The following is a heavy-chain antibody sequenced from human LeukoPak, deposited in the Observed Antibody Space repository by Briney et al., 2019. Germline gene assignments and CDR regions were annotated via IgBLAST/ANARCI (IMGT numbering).Heavy chain of an antibody. V-gene: IGHV3-23*01. CDR3: AKDRLRGYYDSSGLIDAFDI. CDR1: GFTFSSYA. Sequence: GGSLRLSCAASGFTFSSYAMSWVRQAPGKGLEWVSAISGSGGSTYYADSVKGRFTISRDNSKNTLYLQMNSLRAEDTAVYYCAKDRLRGYYDSSGLIDAFDIWGQGTMVTVSS. D-gene: IGHD3-22*01. CDR2: ISGSGGST. J-gene: IGHJ3*02.